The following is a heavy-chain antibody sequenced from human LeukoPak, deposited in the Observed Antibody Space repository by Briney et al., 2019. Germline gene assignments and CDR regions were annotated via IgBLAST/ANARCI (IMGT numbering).Heavy chain of an antibody. J-gene: IGHJ3*02. CDR3: ARDWQIRGSADAFDI. Sequence: PGGSLRLSCAASGFTFSSYAMHWVRQAPGKGLEWVAVISYDGSDKYYADSVKGRFTISRDNSKNTLYLQMNSLRAEDTAVYYCARDWQIRGSADAFDIWGQGTMVTVSS. D-gene: IGHD3-16*01. CDR1: GFTFSSYA. CDR2: ISYDGSDK. V-gene: IGHV3-30-3*01.